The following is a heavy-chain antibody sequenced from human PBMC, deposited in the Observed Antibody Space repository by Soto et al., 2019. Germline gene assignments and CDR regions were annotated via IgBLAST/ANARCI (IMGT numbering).Heavy chain of an antibody. Sequence: GESLKISCKGAGYSFTIYWISWVRQMPGKGLEWMGRIDPSDSYTNYSPSFQGHVTISADKSISTAYPQWSSLKASDTAMYYCASHLRNSDGMDVWGQGTTVTVSS. J-gene: IGHJ6*02. D-gene: IGHD3-10*01. CDR3: ASHLRNSDGMDV. CDR2: IDPSDSYT. CDR1: GYSFTIYW. V-gene: IGHV5-10-1*01.